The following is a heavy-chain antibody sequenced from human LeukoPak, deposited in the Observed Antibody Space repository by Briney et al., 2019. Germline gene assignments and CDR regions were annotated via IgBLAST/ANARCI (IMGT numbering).Heavy chain of an antibody. CDR3: ARGRRGWLRLGEYYFDY. Sequence: GASVKVSCKASGYTFTGYYMHWVRQAPGQGLEWMGWMNPNSGNTGYAQKFQGRVTMTRNTSISTAYMELSSLRSEDTAVYYCARGRRGWLRLGEYYFDYWGQGTLVTVSS. CDR1: GYTFTGYY. D-gene: IGHD5-12*01. CDR2: MNPNSGNT. J-gene: IGHJ4*02. V-gene: IGHV1-8*02.